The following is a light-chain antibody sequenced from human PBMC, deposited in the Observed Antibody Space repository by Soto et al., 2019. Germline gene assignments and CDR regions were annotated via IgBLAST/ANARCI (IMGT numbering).Light chain of an antibody. V-gene: IGKV3-11*01. Sequence: EIVLTQSPGTLSLSPGERATLSCRASETVSDYLAWYQQKPGQAPRLLIYVASNRAPGIPDRFSGSGSGTDFTLTISRLEPEDFAVYFCQHRAGWPPALTFGGGTKVDIK. J-gene: IGKJ4*01. CDR1: ETVSDY. CDR3: QHRAGWPPALT. CDR2: VAS.